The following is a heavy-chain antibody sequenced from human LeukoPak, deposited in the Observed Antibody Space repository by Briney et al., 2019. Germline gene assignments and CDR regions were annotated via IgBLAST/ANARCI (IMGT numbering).Heavy chain of an antibody. CDR1: GYTFTSYG. J-gene: IGHJ6*01. V-gene: IGHV1-18*01. Sequence: GASVKVSSKASGYTFTSYGISWVRQAPGQGLEWMGWISAYNGNTNYAQKLQGRVTMTTDTSTSTAYMELRSLRSDDTAVYYCAREAPRITIFGVVTPGHYYYYGMDVWGQGTTVTVSS. D-gene: IGHD3-3*01. CDR2: ISAYNGNT. CDR3: AREAPRITIFGVVTPGHYYYYGMDV.